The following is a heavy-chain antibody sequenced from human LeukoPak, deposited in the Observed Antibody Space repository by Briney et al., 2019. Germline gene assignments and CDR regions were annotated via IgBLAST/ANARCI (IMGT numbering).Heavy chain of an antibody. CDR2: ISYDGSNK. Sequence: PGGSLRLSCAASGFTFSSYGMHWVRQAPGKGLEWVAVISYDGSNKYYADSVKGRFTISRDNSKNTLYLQMNSLRAEDTAVYYCAKLQATGTGFDYWGQGTLVTVSS. CDR1: GFTFSSYG. J-gene: IGHJ4*02. D-gene: IGHD3-9*01. CDR3: AKLQATGTGFDY. V-gene: IGHV3-30*18.